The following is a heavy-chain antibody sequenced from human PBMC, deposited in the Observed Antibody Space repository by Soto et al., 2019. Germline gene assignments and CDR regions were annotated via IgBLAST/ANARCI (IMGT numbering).Heavy chain of an antibody. D-gene: IGHD3-22*01. V-gene: IGHV1-8*01. CDR3: ARYTYYYDSSGYEGGGFGECYCDMDG. CDR1: GYTFTSYD. CDR2: MNPNSGNT. J-gene: IGHJ6*04. Sequence: ASVKVSCKASGYTFTSYDINWVLQATGQGLEWMGWMNPNSGNTGYAQKFQGRVTMTRNTSISTAYMELSSLRSEDTAVYYCARYTYYYDSSGYEGGGFGECYCDMDGWGKGNRVTVSS.